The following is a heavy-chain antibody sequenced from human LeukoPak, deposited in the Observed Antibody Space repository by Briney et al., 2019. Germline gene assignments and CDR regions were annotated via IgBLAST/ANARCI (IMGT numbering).Heavy chain of an antibody. CDR1: GXTVSGNY. J-gene: IGHJ3*02. D-gene: IGHD3-3*01. CDR2: IYSGDST. CDR3: GRVFWEKDGFIGAFDI. Sequence: RGSLRLSCAPSGXTVSGNYMSWVRQAPGKGLEWVSIIYSGDSTYYVDFVKGRFTSSRDNFKNTLDLQMKSLRAEDTAVYYCGRVFWEKDGFIGAFDIWGQGTMVTVSS. V-gene: IGHV3-66*01.